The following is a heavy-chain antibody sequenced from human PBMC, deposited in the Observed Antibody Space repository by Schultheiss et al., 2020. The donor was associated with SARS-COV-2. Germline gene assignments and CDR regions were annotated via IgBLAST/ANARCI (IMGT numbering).Heavy chain of an antibody. Sequence: GSLKISCAASGFTFSSYSMNWVRQAPGKGLEWVAVIWYDGSNKYYADSVKGRFTISRDNSKNTLYLQMNSLRAEDTAVYYCARGGYYGSGLFDPWGQGTLVTVSS. D-gene: IGHD3-10*01. CDR2: IWYDGSNK. CDR1: GFTFSSYS. J-gene: IGHJ5*02. CDR3: ARGGYYGSGLFDP. V-gene: IGHV3-33*08.